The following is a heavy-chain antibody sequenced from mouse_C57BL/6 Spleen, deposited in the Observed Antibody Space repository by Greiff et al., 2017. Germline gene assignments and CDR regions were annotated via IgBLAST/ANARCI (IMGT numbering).Heavy chain of an antibody. CDR2: IDPSDSET. V-gene: IGHV1-52*01. D-gene: IGHD2-4*01. CDR1: GYTFTSYW. J-gene: IGHJ2*01. Sequence: QVQLQQPGAELVRPGSSVKLSCKASGYTFTSYWMHWVKQRPIQGLEWIGNIDPSDSETHYNQKFKDKATLTVDKSSSTAYMQLSSLTSEDSAVYYCARVADDYDVEYYFDYWGQGTTLTVSS. CDR3: ARVADDYDVEYYFDY.